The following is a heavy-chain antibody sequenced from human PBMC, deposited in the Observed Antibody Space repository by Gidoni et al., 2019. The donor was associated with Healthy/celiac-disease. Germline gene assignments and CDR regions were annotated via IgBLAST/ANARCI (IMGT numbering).Heavy chain of an antibody. CDR1: GLTFRRYA. V-gene: IGHV3-23*04. D-gene: IGHD6-13*01. J-gene: IGHJ4*02. Sequence: EVQPVASVGGFVQPGGSLRLSCAASGLTFRRYAMSWVRRAPGKGLEWVSTISASGGSTYYADSVKGRFTISRDDSKNTLYLQMNSLRAEDTAVYYCAEGEQQLVQGGVFDSWGQGTLVTVSS. CDR2: ISASGGST. CDR3: AEGEQQLVQGGVFDS.